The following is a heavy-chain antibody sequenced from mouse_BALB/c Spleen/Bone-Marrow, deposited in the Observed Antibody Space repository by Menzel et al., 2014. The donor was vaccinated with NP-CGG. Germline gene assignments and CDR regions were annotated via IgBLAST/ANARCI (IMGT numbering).Heavy chain of an antibody. D-gene: IGHD1-2*01. CDR1: GYSFTGYT. J-gene: IGHJ2*01. CDR2: INPYNGGT. CDR3: ARDYGPNFDY. V-gene: IGHV1-26*01. Sequence: EVNLVESGPELVKPGASMKISCKASGYSFTGYTMNWVKQSHGKNLEGIGLINPYNGGTSYNQKFKGKATLTVDKSSSTAYMELLSLTFEDSAVYYCARDYGPNFDYWGQGTTLTVSS.